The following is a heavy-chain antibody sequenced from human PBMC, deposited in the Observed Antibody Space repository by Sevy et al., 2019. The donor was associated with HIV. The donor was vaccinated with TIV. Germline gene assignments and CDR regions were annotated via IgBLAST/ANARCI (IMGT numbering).Heavy chain of an antibody. CDR3: ARFLYGDYVRYFDY. J-gene: IGHJ4*02. CDR1: GFTFSNYW. Sequence: GSLRLSCAASGFTFSNYWMSWVRQAPGKGLEWVANMKQDGSEKYYVDSVKGRFTISRDSAKNSLYLQMNSLRAEDTAVYYCARFLYGDYVRYFDYWGQGTLVTVSS. V-gene: IGHV3-7*01. CDR2: MKQDGSEK. D-gene: IGHD4-17*01.